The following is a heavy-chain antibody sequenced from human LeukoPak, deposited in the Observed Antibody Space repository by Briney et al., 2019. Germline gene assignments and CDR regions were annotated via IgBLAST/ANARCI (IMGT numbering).Heavy chain of an antibody. CDR1: GFPFSRFR. V-gene: IGHV3-33*01. CDR3: ARDCSSTSCKGYYYGMDV. CDR2: IWYDGSNK. Sequence: PGRSVRLSCAASGFPFSRFRMHWVCQAPGKGLEWVAVIWYDGSNKYYADSVKGRFTISRDNSKNTLYLQMNSLRDEDTAVYYCARDCSSTSCKGYYYGMDVWGQGTTVTVSS. D-gene: IGHD2-2*01. J-gene: IGHJ6*02.